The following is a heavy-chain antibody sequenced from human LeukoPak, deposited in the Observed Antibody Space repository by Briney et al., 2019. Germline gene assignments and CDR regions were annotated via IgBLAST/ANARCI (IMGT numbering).Heavy chain of an antibody. V-gene: IGHV3-33*01. J-gene: IGHJ3*02. Sequence: GGSLRLSCAASGFTFSSYGMHWVRQAPGKGLEWVAVIWYDGSNKYYADSVKGRFTISRDNSKNTLYLQMNSLRAEDTAVYYCARERGPKLEPLRGDAFDIWGQGTMVTVSS. CDR2: IWYDGSNK. D-gene: IGHD1-14*01. CDR1: GFTFSSYG. CDR3: ARERGPKLEPLRGDAFDI.